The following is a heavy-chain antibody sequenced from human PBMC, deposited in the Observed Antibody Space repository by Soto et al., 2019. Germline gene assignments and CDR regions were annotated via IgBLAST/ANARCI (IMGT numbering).Heavy chain of an antibody. CDR3: ARAVTVDWLLSARDYGMDV. Sequence: SETLSLTCTVSGGSISSYYWSWIRQPPGKGLEWIGYIYYSGSTNYNPSLKSRVTISVDTSKNQFSLKLSSVTAADTAVYYCARAVTVDWLLSARDYGMDVWGQGTTVTVSS. CDR2: IYYSGST. J-gene: IGHJ6*02. D-gene: IGHD3-9*01. V-gene: IGHV4-59*01. CDR1: GGSISSYY.